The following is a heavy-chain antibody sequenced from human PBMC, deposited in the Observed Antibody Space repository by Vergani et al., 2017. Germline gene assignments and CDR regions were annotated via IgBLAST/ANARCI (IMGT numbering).Heavy chain of an antibody. J-gene: IGHJ6*02. V-gene: IGHV3-7*01. D-gene: IGHD6-13*01. Sequence: VQLVESGGGVVQPGRSLRLSCAASGFTFSSYWMSWVRQAPGEGLEWVANIKQDGSEKYYVDSVKGRFTISRDNAKNSLYLQMNSLRAEDTAVYYCARDVXAAGRYYYYYGMDVWGQGTTVTVSS. CDR2: IKQDGSEK. CDR1: GFTFSSYW. CDR3: ARDVXAAGRYYYYYGMDV.